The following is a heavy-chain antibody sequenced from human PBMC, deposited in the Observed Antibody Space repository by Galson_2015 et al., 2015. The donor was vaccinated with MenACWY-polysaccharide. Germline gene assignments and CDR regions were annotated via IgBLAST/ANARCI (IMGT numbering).Heavy chain of an antibody. Sequence: SLRLSCAASGFTFSSYGLHWVRQAPGKGLKWVAFISYDGSNKYYADSVKGRFTISRDNSKNTLYLQMNSLRAEDTAVYYCARDTAMFYYFDYWGQGTLVTVS. D-gene: IGHD5-18*01. CDR3: ARDTAMFYYFDY. CDR1: GFTFSSYG. J-gene: IGHJ4*02. V-gene: IGHV3-30*03. CDR2: ISYDGSNK.